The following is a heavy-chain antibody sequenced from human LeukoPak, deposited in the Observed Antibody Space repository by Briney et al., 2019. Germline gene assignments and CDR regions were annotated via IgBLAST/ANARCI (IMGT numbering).Heavy chain of an antibody. Sequence: GGSLRLSCAASGFTFSSHNMNWVRQAPRKGLEWVSSISGRGNYIFYADSVKGRFTISRDSAKNSLSLQMNSLRAEDTAVYYCAKDQGFDYYDSSGYYLDYWGQGTLVTVSS. V-gene: IGHV3-21*01. J-gene: IGHJ4*02. CDR3: AKDQGFDYYDSSGYYLDY. D-gene: IGHD3-22*01. CDR2: ISGRGNYI. CDR1: GFTFSSHN.